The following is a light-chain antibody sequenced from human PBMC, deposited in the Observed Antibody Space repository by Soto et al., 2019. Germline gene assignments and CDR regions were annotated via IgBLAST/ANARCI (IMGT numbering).Light chain of an antibody. CDR2: EVS. CDR1: GNDVGNYNL. J-gene: IGLJ2*01. V-gene: IGLV2-14*02. CDR3: SSYTITHIPVI. Sequence: QSALSQPASVSGSPGQSVTISCSGTGNDVGNYNLVSWYQQHPGKVPKLLIYEVSNRPSGVSNRFSGSKSDNTASLTITGLQAEDEASYYCSSYTITHIPVIFGGGTKVTVL.